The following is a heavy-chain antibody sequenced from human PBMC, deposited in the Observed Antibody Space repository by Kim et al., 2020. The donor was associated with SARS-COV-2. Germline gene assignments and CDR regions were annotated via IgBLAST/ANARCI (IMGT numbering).Heavy chain of an antibody. CDR3: ARAAAGG. J-gene: IGHJ1*01. CDR2: IQPDGSKR. CDR1: GFTFTEYL. Sequence: GGSLRLSCAASGFTFTEYLMNWVRQAPGKGLEWVSHIQPDGSKRTYVDSVRGRFTISRDNAKNSIYLQMDSLRVEDSAVYYCARAAAGGWGQGTRVTVSS. V-gene: IGHV3-7*01. D-gene: IGHD6-13*01.